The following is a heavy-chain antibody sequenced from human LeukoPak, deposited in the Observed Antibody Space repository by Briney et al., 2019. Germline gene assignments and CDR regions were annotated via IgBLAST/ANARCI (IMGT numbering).Heavy chain of an antibody. Sequence: PSETLSLTCTVPGGSISSGSYYRSWIRQPAGKGLEWIGRIYTSGSTNYNPSLKSRVTISVDTSKNQFSLKLSSVAAADTAVYYCAGMTTEDDYWGQGTLVTVSS. J-gene: IGHJ4*02. CDR1: GGSISSGSYY. CDR2: IYTSGST. D-gene: IGHD4-11*01. V-gene: IGHV4-61*02. CDR3: AGMTTEDDY.